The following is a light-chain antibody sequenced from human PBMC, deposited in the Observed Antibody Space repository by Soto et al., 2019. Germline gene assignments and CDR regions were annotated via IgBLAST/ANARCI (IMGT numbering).Light chain of an antibody. Sequence: QSALTQPASVSGSPGQSITISCTGTGSDVGGYKYVSWYQQLPGKAPKLMIYDVSYRPSGVSDRFSGSNSGNTASLIISGLQAEDEADYYCSSYASSSPFVFGTGTQLTVL. V-gene: IGLV2-14*01. CDR3: SSYASSSPFV. CDR1: GSDVGGYKY. J-gene: IGLJ1*01. CDR2: DVS.